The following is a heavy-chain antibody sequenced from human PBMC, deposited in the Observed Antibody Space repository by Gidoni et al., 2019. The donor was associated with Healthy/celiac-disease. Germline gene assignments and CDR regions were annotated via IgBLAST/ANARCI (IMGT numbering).Heavy chain of an antibody. Sequence: EVQLVESGGGLVQPGGSLRLSCAASGFTFSSYEMNWVRQAPGKGLEWVSYISSSGSTIYYADSVKGRFTISRDNAKNSLYLQMNSLRAEDMAVYYCARGGYCSSTSCYKYWGQGTLVTVSS. V-gene: IGHV3-48*03. J-gene: IGHJ4*02. CDR1: GFTFSSYE. CDR2: ISSSGSTI. CDR3: ARGGYCSSTSCYKY. D-gene: IGHD2-2*02.